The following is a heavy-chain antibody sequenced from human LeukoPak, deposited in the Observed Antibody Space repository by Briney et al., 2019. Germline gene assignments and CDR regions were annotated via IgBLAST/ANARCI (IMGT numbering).Heavy chain of an antibody. D-gene: IGHD3-10*01. CDR2: IYYSGTT. J-gene: IGHJ4*02. CDR3: ARVLKPMASQYYFDY. CDR1: GASINTYY. Sequence: SETLSLTCTVSGASINTYYWSWIRQPPGKGLEWIGYIYYSGTTSYNPSLKTRVTISIDTSKNQFSLKLSSVTAADTAVYYCARVLKPMASQYYFDYWGQGTLVTVSS. V-gene: IGHV4-59*01.